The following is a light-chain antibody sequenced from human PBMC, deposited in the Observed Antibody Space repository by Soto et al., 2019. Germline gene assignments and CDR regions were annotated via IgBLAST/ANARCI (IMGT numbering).Light chain of an antibody. J-gene: IGLJ3*02. CDR3: AAWDDSLNGRV. Sequence: QTVVTQEPSISVSPGGTVTLTCGLSSGSVSSSDYPSWYQQLPGTAPKLLIYSNNQRPSGVPDRFSGSKSGTSASLAISGLQSEDEADYYCAAWDDSLNGRVFGGGTKLTVL. V-gene: IGLV1-44*01. CDR1: SGSVSSSDY. CDR2: SNN.